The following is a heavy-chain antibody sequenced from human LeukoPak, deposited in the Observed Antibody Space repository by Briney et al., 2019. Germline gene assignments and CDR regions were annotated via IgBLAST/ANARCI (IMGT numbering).Heavy chain of an antibody. V-gene: IGHV1-2*02. D-gene: IGHD6-6*01. J-gene: IGHJ4*02. CDR3: ARDYSSSSGYFDY. CDR2: INPNSGDT. Sequence: ASVKVSCKGSGYTFTSYYMHWVRQAPGQGLEWVGIINPNSGDTNYAEKFQGRVTMTRDTSISTAYMDLRRLRSDDTAVYYCARDYSSSSGYFDYWGQGTLVTVSS. CDR1: GYTFTSYY.